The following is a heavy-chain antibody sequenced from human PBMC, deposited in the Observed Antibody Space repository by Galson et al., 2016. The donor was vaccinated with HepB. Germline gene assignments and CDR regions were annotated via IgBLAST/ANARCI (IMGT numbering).Heavy chain of an antibody. D-gene: IGHD5-18*01. CDR3: GNSHPVYTYGSIFSHYFDQ. Sequence: PALVKPTQTLPLTCSFSGFSLTNTGVGVGWIRQPPGKALEWLALVFWAGDKHYSPSLRNRLTITKDTSQNQVVLTMTNMGPVDTATYYCGNSHPVYTYGSIFSHYFDQWGQGTLVTVSS. V-gene: IGHV2-5*02. CDR1: GFSLTNTGVG. J-gene: IGHJ4*02. CDR2: VFWAGDK.